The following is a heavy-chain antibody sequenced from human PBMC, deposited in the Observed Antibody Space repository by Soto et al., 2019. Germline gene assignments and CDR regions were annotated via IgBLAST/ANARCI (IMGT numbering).Heavy chain of an antibody. D-gene: IGHD2-8*01. CDR1: VFTLSNAW. J-gene: IGHJ4*02. Sequence: EVQLVESGGGLVKPGGSLRLSCAASVFTLSNAWVSWVRQAPGKGLEWVGRIKNKMEGGTTDYAAPVKGRFTISRDDSKNMLYLQMNSLITDDTAVYYRAPNWNFDYWGQGTLVTVSS. CDR2: IKNKMEGGTT. V-gene: IGHV3-15*01. CDR3: APNWNFDY.